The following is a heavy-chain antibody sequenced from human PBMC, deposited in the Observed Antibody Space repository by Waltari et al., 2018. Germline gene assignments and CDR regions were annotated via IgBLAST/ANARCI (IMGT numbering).Heavy chain of an antibody. CDR3: ARNYNY. V-gene: IGHV1-2*02. CDR1: GYTLIDFY. D-gene: IGHD1-7*01. J-gene: IGHJ4*02. CDR2: INPNSSYT. Sequence: QAQLMQSGAEVRKPGASVKVSCKASGYTLIDFYLHWVRQAPGQGLEWVGWINPNSSYTKFAQKFPGRVSLTSDAAINTTYLELTSLRSDDTGVYYCARNYNYWGQGTPVIVSS.